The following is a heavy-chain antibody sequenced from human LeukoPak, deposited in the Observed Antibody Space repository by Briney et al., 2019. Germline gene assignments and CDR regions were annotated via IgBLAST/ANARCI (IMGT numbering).Heavy chain of an antibody. CDR1: GGTFSGYY. Sequence: SETLSLTCAVYGGTFSGYYWSWIRQPPGKGLEWIGELNYSGDTNYNPSLKSRVTMSLDTSKNQFSLKLTSVTAADTAMYYCARQREYSSSALGGFDPWGGGNLVTVFS. CDR3: ARQREYSSSALGGFDP. CDR2: LNYSGDT. J-gene: IGHJ5*02. V-gene: IGHV4-34*01. D-gene: IGHD6-6*01.